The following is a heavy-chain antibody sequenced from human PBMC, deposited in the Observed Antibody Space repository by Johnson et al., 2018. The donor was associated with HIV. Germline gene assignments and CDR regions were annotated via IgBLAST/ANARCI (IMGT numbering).Heavy chain of an antibody. CDR2: IWYDGRET. CDR1: GFTFSSHG. CDR3: ARDRTYCSGGSCYFDAFDI. D-gene: IGHD2-15*01. V-gene: IGHV3-33*01. J-gene: IGHJ3*02. Sequence: QVQLVESGGGVVQPGRSLRPSCAASGFTFSSHGKNWVRQAPGKGLEWVAVIWYDGRETYYVDSVKGRFTNSRDNANNSLYLQMNSLRAEVTAVYYRARDRTYCSGGSCYFDAFDIWGQGTMVTVSS.